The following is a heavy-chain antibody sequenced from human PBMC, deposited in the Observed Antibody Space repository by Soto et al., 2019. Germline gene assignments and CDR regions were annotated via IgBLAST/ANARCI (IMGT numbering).Heavy chain of an antibody. Sequence: QITLKESGPTLVKPTQTLTLTCTFSGFSLSTSGVGVGWIRQPPGKALEWLALIYWDDDKRYSPSLKSRLTITKDTSKNQVVLTMTNMDPVDTATYYCAHGLLWFGELFSYYFDYWGQGTLVTVSS. CDR1: GFSLSTSGVG. J-gene: IGHJ4*02. V-gene: IGHV2-5*02. CDR2: IYWDDDK. CDR3: AHGLLWFGELFSYYFDY. D-gene: IGHD3-10*01.